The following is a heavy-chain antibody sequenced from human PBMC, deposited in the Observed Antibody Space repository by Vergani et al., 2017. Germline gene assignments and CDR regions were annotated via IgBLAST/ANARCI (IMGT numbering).Heavy chain of an antibody. CDR1: GGTFSSYA. CDR2: IIPIFGTA. J-gene: IGHJ4*02. V-gene: IGHV1-69*01. Sequence: QVQLVQSGAEVKKPGSSVKVSCKASGGTFSSYAISWVRQAPGQGLEWMGGIIPIFGTANYAQKFQGRVTITADESTSTAYMELSSLRSEDTAVYYCARNNFGPAAIQWRGYYFDYWGQGTLVTVSS. CDR3: ARNNFGPAAIQWRGYYFDY. D-gene: IGHD2-2*02.